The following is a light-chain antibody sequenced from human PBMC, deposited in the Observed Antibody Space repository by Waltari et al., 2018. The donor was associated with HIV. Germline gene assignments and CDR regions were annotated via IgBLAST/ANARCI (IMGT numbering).Light chain of an antibody. Sequence: QAVLTQPSSLSASPGASASLTCTSRSGINVGNHRIYCYQHKPGSPPRYLLRYKSDSDKQLASGVPSRFSGSTDVPANAGSLVISRLQSEDEADYYCMIWHGNIWVFGGGTKLTVL. J-gene: IGLJ3*02. CDR1: SGINVGNHR. V-gene: IGLV5-45*03. CDR2: YKSDSDK. CDR3: MIWHGNIWV.